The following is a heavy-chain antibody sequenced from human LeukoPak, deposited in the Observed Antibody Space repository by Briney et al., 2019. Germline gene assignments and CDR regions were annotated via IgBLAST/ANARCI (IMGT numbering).Heavy chain of an antibody. J-gene: IGHJ4*02. Sequence: PSETLSLTCAVYGGSFSGYYWSWIRQPPGKGLEWIGEINHSGSTNYNPSLKSRVTISVDTSKNQFSLKLSSVTAADTAVYYCARSRGYSYGPRRLFDYWGQGTLVTVSS. CDR2: INHSGST. D-gene: IGHD5-18*01. CDR3: ARSRGYSYGPRRLFDY. V-gene: IGHV4-34*01. CDR1: GGSFSGYY.